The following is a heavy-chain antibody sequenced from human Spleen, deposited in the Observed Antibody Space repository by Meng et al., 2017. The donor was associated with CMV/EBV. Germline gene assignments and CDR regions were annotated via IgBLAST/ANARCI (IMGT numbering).Heavy chain of an antibody. Sequence: GESLKISCKASGYRFTDYWIGWVRQMPGKGLEWMGGIYTSDSDTNYSPSFQGQVTISDDKSISTAYLQWSSLKASDTAIYYSARPGSTGYYTDAFDVWGQGTMVTVSS. CDR3: ARPGSTGYYTDAFDV. CDR1: GYRFTDYW. CDR2: IYTSDSDT. J-gene: IGHJ3*01. D-gene: IGHD3-22*01. V-gene: IGHV5-51*01.